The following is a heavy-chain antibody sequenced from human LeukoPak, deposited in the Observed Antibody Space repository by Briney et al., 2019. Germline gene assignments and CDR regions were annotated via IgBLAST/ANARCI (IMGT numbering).Heavy chain of an antibody. Sequence: PGRSLRLSCAASGSTFSRHCMPWVRQAPGKGLEWVSSISTSNSHIYYADSVKGRFTISRDNSNNTLYLQMNSLRTEDTAVCYCAKQGYGSGTYVLDYWGQGTLVTV. CDR3: AKQGYGSGTYVLDY. CDR2: ISTSNSHI. D-gene: IGHD3-10*01. V-gene: IGHV3-21*01. CDR1: GSTFSRHC. J-gene: IGHJ4*02.